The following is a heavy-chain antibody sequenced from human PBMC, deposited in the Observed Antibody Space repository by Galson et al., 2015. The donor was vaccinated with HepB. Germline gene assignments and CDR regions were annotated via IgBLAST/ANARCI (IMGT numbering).Heavy chain of an antibody. CDR2: INPSGGST. CDR3: ARDGGSTTFDY. CDR1: GYTFTSYY. Sequence: SVKVSCKASGYTFTSYYMHWVRQAPGQGLEWMGIINPSGGSTSYAQKFQGRVTMTRDTSTSTVYMELSSLRSEDTAVHYCARDGGSTTFDYWGQGTLVTVSS. V-gene: IGHV1-46*01. J-gene: IGHJ4*02. D-gene: IGHD2-2*01.